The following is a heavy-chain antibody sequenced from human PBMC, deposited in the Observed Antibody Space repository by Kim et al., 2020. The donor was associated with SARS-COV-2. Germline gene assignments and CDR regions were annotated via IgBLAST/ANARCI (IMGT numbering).Heavy chain of an antibody. V-gene: IGHV3-30-3*01. CDR1: GFTFSSYA. Sequence: GGSLRLSCAASGFTFSSYAMHWVRQAPGKGLEWVAVISYDGSNKYYADSVKGRFTISRDNSKNTLYLQMNSLRAEDTAVYYCARDRDYYYYMDVWGKGTT. CDR2: ISYDGSNK. CDR3: ARDRDYYYYMDV. J-gene: IGHJ6*03.